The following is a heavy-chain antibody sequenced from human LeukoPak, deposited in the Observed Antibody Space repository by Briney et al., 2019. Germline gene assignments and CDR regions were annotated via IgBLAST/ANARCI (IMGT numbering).Heavy chain of an antibody. Sequence: ASVKVSCKASGYTFTGYYMHWVRQAPGLGLEWMGWINPNSGGTNYAQKFQGRVTMTRDTSISTAYMELSRLRSDDTAVYYCVYCSGGSCYYFDYWGQGTLVTVSS. D-gene: IGHD2-15*01. CDR3: VYCSGGSCYYFDY. J-gene: IGHJ4*02. CDR2: INPNSGGT. V-gene: IGHV1-2*02. CDR1: GYTFTGYY.